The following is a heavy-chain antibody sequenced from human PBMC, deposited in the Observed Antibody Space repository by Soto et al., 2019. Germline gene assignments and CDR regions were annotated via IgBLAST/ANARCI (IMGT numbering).Heavy chain of an antibody. V-gene: IGHV4-31*03. Sequence: LSLTCTVSGVSSRSGGCYSSWIRQHPGKGLEWIGYIYYSGSTYYNPSLKCRVNISVDTSKHQFSLKLSSVTAADTAVCYCARLGYSYGMDVWGRGTTVTVSS. CDR3: ARLGYSYGMDV. CDR1: GVSSRSGGCY. D-gene: IGHD5-18*01. J-gene: IGHJ6*02. CDR2: IYYSGST.